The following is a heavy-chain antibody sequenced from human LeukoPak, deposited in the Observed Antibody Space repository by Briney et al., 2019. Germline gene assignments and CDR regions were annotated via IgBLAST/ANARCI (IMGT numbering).Heavy chain of an antibody. V-gene: IGHV3-7*03. CDR3: ARDRGSIGVDY. D-gene: IGHD3-10*01. CDR2: MNQDGSER. CDR1: GGSISSYY. J-gene: IGHJ4*02. Sequence: ETLSLTCTVSGGSISSYYWSWIRQPPGKGLEWVANMNQDGSERYYVDSVKGRLTISRDNAKNSLYLQMNSLRVEDTAVYYCARDRGSIGVDYWGQGTPVTVSS.